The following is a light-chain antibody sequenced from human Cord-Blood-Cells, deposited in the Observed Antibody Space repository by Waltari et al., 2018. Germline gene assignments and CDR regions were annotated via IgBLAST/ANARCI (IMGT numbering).Light chain of an antibody. V-gene: IGLV2-14*01. CDR2: DVS. Sequence: QSALTQPASVSGSPGQSITISCTGTRSHVGGYNYVSWYQQHPGKAPKLMIYDVSNRPSGVSNRFSGSKSGNTASLTISGLQAEDEADYYCSSYTSSNTRWVFGGGTKLTVL. CDR1: RSHVGGYNY. CDR3: SSYTSSNTRWV. J-gene: IGLJ3*02.